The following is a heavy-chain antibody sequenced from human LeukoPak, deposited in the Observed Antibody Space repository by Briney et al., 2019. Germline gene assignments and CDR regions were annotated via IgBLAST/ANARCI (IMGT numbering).Heavy chain of an antibody. V-gene: IGHV3-15*01. J-gene: IGHJ4*02. CDR3: TAPEGGIAAAGTGY. CDR1: GFTFSNAW. D-gene: IGHD6-13*01. CDR2: IKSKTDGGTT. Sequence: GGSLRLSCAASGFTFSNAWMSWVRQAPGKGLEWVGRIKSKTDGGTTDYAAPVKGRFTISRDDSKNTLYLQMNSLKTEDTAVYYCTAPEGGIAAAGTGYWGQGTLVTVSS.